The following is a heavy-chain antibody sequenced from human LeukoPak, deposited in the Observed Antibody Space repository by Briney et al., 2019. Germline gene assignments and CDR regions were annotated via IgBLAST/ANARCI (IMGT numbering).Heavy chain of an antibody. D-gene: IGHD6-13*01. CDR2: IIPIFGTA. Sequence: GASVKVSCKASGGTFSSYAISWVRQAPGQGLEWMGGIIPIFGTANYAQKFQGRVTITADKSSTTVYMELSSLRSEDTAVYYCAREGSSSLGEYFQHWGQGTLVTVSS. CDR1: GGTFSSYA. V-gene: IGHV1-69*06. CDR3: AREGSSSLGEYFQH. J-gene: IGHJ1*01.